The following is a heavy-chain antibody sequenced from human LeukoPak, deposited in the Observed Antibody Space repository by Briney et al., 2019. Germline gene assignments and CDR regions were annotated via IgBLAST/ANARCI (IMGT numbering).Heavy chain of an antibody. CDR2: IKEAGSEK. CDR1: GFTFSNYW. V-gene: IGHV3-7*01. D-gene: IGHD2-2*01. Sequence: GGSLRLSCAASGFTFSNYWMSWVRQAPGKGLEFMANIKEAGSEKYYVDSVKGRFTISRDNARNSLYLQMNSLRAEDTAVFYCARLPAYCSSTSCYVDYWGQGTLVTVSS. CDR3: ARLPAYCSSTSCYVDY. J-gene: IGHJ4*02.